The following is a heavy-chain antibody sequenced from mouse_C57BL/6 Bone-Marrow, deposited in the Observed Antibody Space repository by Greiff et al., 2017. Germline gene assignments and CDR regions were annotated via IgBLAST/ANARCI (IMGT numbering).Heavy chain of an antibody. V-gene: IGHV1-59*01. CDR1: GYTFTSYW. J-gene: IGHJ1*03. Sequence: QVQLQQPGAELVRPGTSVKLSCKASGYTFTSYWMHWVKQRPGQGLEWIGVIDPSDSYTNYNQKFKGKATLTVDTSSRTAYMQLSSLTSEDSAVYYCAREAIYYYGSSYPDWYFDVWGTGTTVTVSS. CDR2: IDPSDSYT. CDR3: AREAIYYYGSSYPDWYFDV. D-gene: IGHD1-1*01.